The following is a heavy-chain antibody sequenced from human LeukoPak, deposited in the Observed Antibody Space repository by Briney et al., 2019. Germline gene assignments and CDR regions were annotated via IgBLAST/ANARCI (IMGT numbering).Heavy chain of an antibody. CDR1: GYTFTSYD. Sequence: EASVKVSCKASGYTFTSYDINWVRQATGQGLEWMGWMNPNSGNTGYAQKFQGRVTITRNTSISTAYMELSSLSSEDTAVYYCDIVTRTEWIQYWDAWGKGTTVTVSS. CDR3: DIVTRTEWIQYWDA. CDR2: MNPNSGNT. J-gene: IGHJ6*04. V-gene: IGHV1-8*03. D-gene: IGHD5-12*01.